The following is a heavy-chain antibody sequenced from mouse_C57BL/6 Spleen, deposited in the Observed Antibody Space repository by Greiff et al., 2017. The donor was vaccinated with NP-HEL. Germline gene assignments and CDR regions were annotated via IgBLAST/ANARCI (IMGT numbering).Heavy chain of an antibody. J-gene: IGHJ3*01. CDR2: INPNNGGT. Sequence: EVQLQQSGPELVKPGASVKISCKASGYTFTDYYMNWVKQSHGKSLEWIGDINPNNGGTSYNQKFKGKATLTVDKSSSTAYMELRSLTSEDSAVYYCARHYGSSSAWFAYWGQGTLVTVSA. CDR1: GYTFTDYY. D-gene: IGHD1-1*01. V-gene: IGHV1-26*01. CDR3: ARHYGSSSAWFAY.